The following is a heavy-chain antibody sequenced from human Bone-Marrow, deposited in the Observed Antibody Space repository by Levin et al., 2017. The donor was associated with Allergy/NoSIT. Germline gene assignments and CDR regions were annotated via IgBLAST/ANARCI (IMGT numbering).Heavy chain of an antibody. J-gene: IGHJ4*02. CDR3: ARESVYYGSGSWIDC. CDR2: IYYPGNT. Sequence: SETLSLTCTVSGESVSSSGFYWTWIRQYPGKGLEWIGHIYYPGNTSYNPSLKSRVSLSEDRSKNQFSLKLDSRTAADTAVYYCARESVYYGSGSWIDCWGQGTLVTVSS. D-gene: IGHD3-10*01. CDR1: GESVSSSGFY. V-gene: IGHV4-31*02.